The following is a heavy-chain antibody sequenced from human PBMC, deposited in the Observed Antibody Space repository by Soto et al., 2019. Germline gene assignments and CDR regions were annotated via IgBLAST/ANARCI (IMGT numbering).Heavy chain of an antibody. CDR2: IWYDGFNK. CDR3: ARDRGGTPLRYSYGTDV. J-gene: IGHJ6*02. D-gene: IGHD1-1*01. Sequence: QVQLVESGGGVVQPGRSLRLSCAASGFTFSSYGMHWVRQAPGKGLEWVAVIWYDGFNKYYADSVKGRFTISRDNSKNTLYLQMNSLRAEDTAVYYSARDRGGTPLRYSYGTDVWGQGATVTVSS. V-gene: IGHV3-33*01. CDR1: GFTFSSYG.